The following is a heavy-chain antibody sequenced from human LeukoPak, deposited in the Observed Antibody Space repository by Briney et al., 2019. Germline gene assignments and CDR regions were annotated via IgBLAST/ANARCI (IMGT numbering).Heavy chain of an antibody. D-gene: IGHD1-26*01. CDR2: ISSSSSYI. J-gene: IGHJ4*02. CDR1: GFTFSSYS. CDR3: ARGSRELLAFDY. Sequence: SCAASGFTFSSYSMNWVRQAPGKGLEWVSSISSSSSYIYYADSVKGRFTIPRDNAKNSLYLQMNSLRAEDTAVYYCARGSRELLAFDYWGQGTLVTVSS. V-gene: IGHV3-21*01.